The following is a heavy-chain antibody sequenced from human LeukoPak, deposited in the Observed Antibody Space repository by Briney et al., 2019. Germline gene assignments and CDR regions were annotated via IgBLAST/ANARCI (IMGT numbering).Heavy chain of an antibody. D-gene: IGHD3-10*01. CDR2: INHSGST. CDR1: GGSFSGYY. V-gene: IGHV4-34*01. Sequence: PSETLSLTCAVYGGSFSGYYWNWIRQPPGKGLEWIGEINHSGSTNYNPSLTSRVTISVDTSKNQFSLNLRSVTAADTGVYYCARGRYGSGTYHPGYWGQGTLVTVSS. J-gene: IGHJ4*02. CDR3: ARGRYGSGTYHPGY.